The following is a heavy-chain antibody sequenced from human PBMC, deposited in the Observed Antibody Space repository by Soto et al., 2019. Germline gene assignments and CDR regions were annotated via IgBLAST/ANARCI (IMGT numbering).Heavy chain of an antibody. D-gene: IGHD3-10*01. CDR2: IIPILGIA. J-gene: IGHJ3*02. CDR3: ARREDALLWFGEFPGDAFDI. Sequence: SVKVSCKASGGTFSSYTISWVRQAPGQGLEWMGRIIPILGIANYAQKFQGRVTITADKSTSTAYMELSSLRSEDTAVYYCARREDALLWFGEFPGDAFDIWGQGTMVTVSS. V-gene: IGHV1-69*02. CDR1: GGTFSSYT.